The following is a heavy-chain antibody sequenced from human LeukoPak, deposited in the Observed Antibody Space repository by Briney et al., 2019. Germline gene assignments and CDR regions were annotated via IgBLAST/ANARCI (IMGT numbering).Heavy chain of an antibody. V-gene: IGHV3-23*01. CDR2: ISGSGGST. CDR1: GFTFSSYA. D-gene: IGHD2-15*01. J-gene: IGHJ5*02. CDR3: AREGLYCSGGSCYSVPIWFDP. Sequence: GGSLRLSCAASGFTFSSYAMSWVRQAPGKGLEWVSAISGSGGSTYYADSVKGRFTISRDNSKNTLYLQMNSLRAEDTAVYYCAREGLYCSGGSCYSVPIWFDPWGQGTLVTVSS.